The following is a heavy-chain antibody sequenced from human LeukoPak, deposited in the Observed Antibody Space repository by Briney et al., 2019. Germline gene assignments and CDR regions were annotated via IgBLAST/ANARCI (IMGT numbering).Heavy chain of an antibody. CDR2: IYYSGST. CDR1: GVSISSSSYY. D-gene: IGHD2/OR15-2a*01. Sequence: SETLSLTCTVSGVSISSSSYYWGWIRQPPGKGLEWIGSIYYSGSTYYNPPLKSRVTISVDTSKNQFSLKLSSVTAADTAVYYCARGGLLSLPDYWGQGTLVTVSS. CDR3: ARGGLLSLPDY. V-gene: IGHV4-39*01. J-gene: IGHJ4*02.